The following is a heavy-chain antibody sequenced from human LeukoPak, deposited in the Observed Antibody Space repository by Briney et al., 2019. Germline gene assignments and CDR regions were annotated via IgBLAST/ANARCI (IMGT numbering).Heavy chain of an antibody. CDR2: INSDGSST. J-gene: IGHJ4*02. V-gene: IGHV3-74*01. D-gene: IGHD2-15*01. CDR3: ARDYVAATSFDYFDY. CDR1: GFTFSSYW. Sequence: GGSLRLSCAASGFTFSSYWMHWVRHAPGKGLVWVSRINSDGSSTTYADSVKGRFTISRDNAKNTLYLQMNSLRAEDTAVYYGARDYVAATSFDYFDYWGQGTLVTVSS.